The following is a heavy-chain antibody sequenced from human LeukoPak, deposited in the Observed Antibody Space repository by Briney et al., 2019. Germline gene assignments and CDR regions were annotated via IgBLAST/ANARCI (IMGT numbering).Heavy chain of an antibody. V-gene: IGHV1-46*01. CDR1: GYTFTSYY. J-gene: IGHJ4*02. CDR3: ARAIAAHMYYFDY. CDR2: INPSGGST. Sequence: GASVKVSCKVSGYTFTSYYMHWVRQAPGQGLEWMGIINPSGGSTSYAQKFQGRVTMIRDTSTSTVYMELSSLRSEDTAVYYCARAIAAHMYYFDYWGQGTLVTVSS. D-gene: IGHD6-6*01.